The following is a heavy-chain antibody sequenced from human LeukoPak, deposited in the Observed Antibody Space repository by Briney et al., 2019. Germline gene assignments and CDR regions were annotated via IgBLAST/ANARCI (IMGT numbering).Heavy chain of an antibody. CDR3: ARAQVGAPTDF. Sequence: GGSLRLSCAASGFPFSSYAMYWVRQAPGKGLVWVARVHGDGYRIRYAADVRGRFTISRDNAKDTLYPHMNSLRPEDTAVYYCARAQVGAPTDFWGQGTLVTVSS. V-gene: IGHV3-74*01. J-gene: IGHJ4*02. CDR2: VHGDGYRI. D-gene: IGHD1-26*01. CDR1: GFPFSSYA.